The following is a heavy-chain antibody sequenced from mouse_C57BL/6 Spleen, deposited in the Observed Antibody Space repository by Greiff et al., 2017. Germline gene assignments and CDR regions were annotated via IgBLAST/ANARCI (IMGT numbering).Heavy chain of an antibody. CDR2: ISYDGSN. D-gene: IGHD2-4*01. V-gene: IGHV3-6*01. CDR1: GYSITSGYY. CDR3: ARGDYDGFFAY. J-gene: IGHJ3*01. Sequence: ESGPGLVKPSQSLSLTCSVTGYSITSGYYWNWIRQFPGNKLEWMGYISYDGSNNYNPSLKNRISITRDTSKNQFFLKLNSVTTEDTATYYCARGDYDGFFAYWGQGTLVTVSA.